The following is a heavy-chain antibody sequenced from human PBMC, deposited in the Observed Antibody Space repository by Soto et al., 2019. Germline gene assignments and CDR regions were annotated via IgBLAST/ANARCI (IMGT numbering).Heavy chain of an antibody. CDR1: GGSISSYY. D-gene: IGHD1-1*01. Sequence: QVQLQDSGPGLVKPSETLSLTCTVSGGSISSYYWIWIRQPPGKGLEWIGYIYYSGSTNYNPSLRGRVTISVDTSKNQFSLKLSSVTAADTAVYYCARGQRSDYYYYYYMDVWGKGTTVTVSS. J-gene: IGHJ6*03. CDR3: ARGQRSDYYYYYYMDV. CDR2: IYYSGST. V-gene: IGHV4-59*01.